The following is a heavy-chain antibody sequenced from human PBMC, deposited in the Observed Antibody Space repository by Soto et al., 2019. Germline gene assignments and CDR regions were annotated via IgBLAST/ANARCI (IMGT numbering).Heavy chain of an antibody. D-gene: IGHD3-3*01. Sequence: VPRSLTCTVAGASSSSSYWSWIRQPPGKGLEWIGYIYDTGSTNYNPSLKSRVTISVDTSKNQFSLELSSVTAADTAVYYCARHYDFWTDYLDYWGQGTLVTVSS. CDR1: GASSSSSY. V-gene: IGHV4-59*01. J-gene: IGHJ4*02. CDR3: ARHYDFWTDYLDY. CDR2: IYDTGST.